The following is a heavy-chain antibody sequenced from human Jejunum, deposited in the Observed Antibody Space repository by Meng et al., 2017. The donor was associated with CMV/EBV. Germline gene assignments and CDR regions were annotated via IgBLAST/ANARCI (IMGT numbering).Heavy chain of an antibody. D-gene: IGHD6-13*01. CDR2: IREDGSEK. CDR1: GFSFNRYW. J-gene: IGHJ4*02. CDR3: VRVIAAKDYFDY. Sequence: ADAGFSFNRYWMSWVRQAPGKGLEWVANIREDGSEKHYADSIKGRLTVSRDNAKRSLYLQMNSLRAEDTALYYCVRVIAAKDYFDYWGQGTLVTVSS. V-gene: IGHV3-7*01.